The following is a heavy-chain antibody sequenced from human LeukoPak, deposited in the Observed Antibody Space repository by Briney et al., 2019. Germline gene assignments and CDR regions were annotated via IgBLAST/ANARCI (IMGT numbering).Heavy chain of an antibody. Sequence: PSETLSLTCTVSGGSISSYYWSWIRQPAGKGLEWIGRIYTSGSTNYNPSLKSRVTMSVDTSKNQFSLKLSSVTAADTAVYYCAGDHPYDILTGYDYNYYYGMDVWGQGTTVTVSS. J-gene: IGHJ6*02. V-gene: IGHV4-4*07. CDR2: IYTSGST. CDR3: AGDHPYDILTGYDYNYYYGMDV. D-gene: IGHD3-9*01. CDR1: GGSISSYY.